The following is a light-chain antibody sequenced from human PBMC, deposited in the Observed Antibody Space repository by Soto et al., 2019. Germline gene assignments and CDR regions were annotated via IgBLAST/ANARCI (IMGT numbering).Light chain of an antibody. CDR3: QQRSNWIT. Sequence: EIVMTQSPATLSVSPGERATLSCRASQSVSSNLAWYQQKPGQAPRLLIYDASNRATGVPARFSGKGSATDFTLAISSLEPDDSAVYYCQQRSNWITFGQGTRLEIK. CDR2: DAS. V-gene: IGKV3-11*01. CDR1: QSVSSN. J-gene: IGKJ5*01.